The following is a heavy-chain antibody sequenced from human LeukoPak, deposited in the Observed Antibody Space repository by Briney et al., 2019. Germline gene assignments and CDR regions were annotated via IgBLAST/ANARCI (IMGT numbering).Heavy chain of an antibody. CDR2: IYYSGST. CDR3: ARRRYCSSTSCYIGSWFDP. V-gene: IGHV4-59*01. Sequence: NPSETLSLTCTVSGGSISSYYWSWIRQPPGKGLEWNGYIYYSGSTNYNPSLKSRVTISVDTSKNQFSLKLSSVTAADTAVYYCARRRYCSSTSCYIGSWFDPWGQGTLVTVSS. CDR1: GGSISSYY. J-gene: IGHJ5*02. D-gene: IGHD2-2*02.